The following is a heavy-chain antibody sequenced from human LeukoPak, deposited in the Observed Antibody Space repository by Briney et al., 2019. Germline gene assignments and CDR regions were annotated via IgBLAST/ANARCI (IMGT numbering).Heavy chain of an antibody. V-gene: IGHV3-30*04. CDR1: GFTFSGFA. CDR3: ARDRSYYDILTGLDY. J-gene: IGHJ4*02. D-gene: IGHD3-9*01. Sequence: PGGSLRLSCAASGFTFSGFAMSWVRRTPGKGLEWVAVISYDGSNKYYADSVKGRFTISRDNSKNTLYLQMNSLRAEDTAVYYCARDRSYYDILTGLDYWGQGTLVTVSS. CDR2: ISYDGSNK.